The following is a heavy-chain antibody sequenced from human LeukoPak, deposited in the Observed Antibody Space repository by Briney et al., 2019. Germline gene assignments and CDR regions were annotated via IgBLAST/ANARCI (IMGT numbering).Heavy chain of an antibody. CDR2: ISAYNGNR. V-gene: IGHV1-18*01. CDR1: GYTFTSYG. D-gene: IGHD3-22*01. CDR3: ARCPAYDSSGSLNWFDP. J-gene: IGHJ5*02. Sequence: ASVKVSCEASGYTFTSYGITWVRQAPGQGLEWMGWISAYNGNRNYAQKIQGGVTLTTDTSTSTAYMELRSLRSDDTAVYYCARCPAYDSSGSLNWFDPWGQGTLVTVSS.